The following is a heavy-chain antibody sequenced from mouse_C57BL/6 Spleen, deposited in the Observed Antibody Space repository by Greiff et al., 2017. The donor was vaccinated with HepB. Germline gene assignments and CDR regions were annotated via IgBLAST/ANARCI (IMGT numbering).Heavy chain of an antibody. CDR2: IWSGGST. D-gene: IGHD2-5*01. Sequence: VMLVESGPGLVQPSQSLSITCTVSGFSLTSYGVHWVRQSPGKGLEWLGVIWSGGSTDYNAAFISRLSISKDNSKSQVFFKMNSLQADDTAIYYCARSSAYYSNYPMDYWGQGTSVTVSS. J-gene: IGHJ4*01. V-gene: IGHV2-2*01. CDR3: ARSSAYYSNYPMDY. CDR1: GFSLTSYG.